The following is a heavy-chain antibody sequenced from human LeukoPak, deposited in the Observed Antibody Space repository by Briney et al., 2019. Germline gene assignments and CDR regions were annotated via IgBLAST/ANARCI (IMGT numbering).Heavy chain of an antibody. Sequence: GGSLRLSCVASGFTFSANCMHWVRQGPEKGLEWVSRICPDGSVVNHADSVKGRFTTSRDNAKNTVFLQMNSLRVDDTAVYYCVRDLREADHWGLGTLVTVSS. CDR1: GFTFSANC. CDR3: VRDLREADH. J-gene: IGHJ4*02. CDR2: ICPDGSVV. D-gene: IGHD3-10*01. V-gene: IGHV3-74*01.